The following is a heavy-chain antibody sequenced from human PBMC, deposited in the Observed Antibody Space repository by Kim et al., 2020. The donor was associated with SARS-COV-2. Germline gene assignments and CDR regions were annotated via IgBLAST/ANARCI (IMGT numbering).Heavy chain of an antibody. CDR2: INHSGST. Sequence: SETLSLTCAVYGGSFSGYYWSWIRQPPGKGLEWIGEINHSGSTNYNPSIKSRVTISVDTSKNQFSLKLSSVTAADTAVYYCARVNEGGSYNWNYGFWFDPWGQGTLVPVSS. V-gene: IGHV4-34*01. CDR3: ARVNEGGSYNWNYGFWFDP. J-gene: IGHJ5*02. D-gene: IGHD1-7*01. CDR1: GGSFSGYY.